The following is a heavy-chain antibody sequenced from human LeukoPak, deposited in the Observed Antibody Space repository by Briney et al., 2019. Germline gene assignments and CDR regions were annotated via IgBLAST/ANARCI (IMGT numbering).Heavy chain of an antibody. CDR1: GFTFSTYA. J-gene: IGHJ4*02. D-gene: IGHD4-11*01. V-gene: IGHV3-23*01. Sequence: GGSLRLSCAAFGFTFSTYAMTWIRQAPGKGLEWVSAVRGSGSATYYADSVEGRFTISRDNSNSMLYLQMTSLEVEDTAMYYCVKTSRRDSTYDSPFDYWGQGTLVTVSS. CDR3: VKTSRRDSTYDSPFDY. CDR2: VRGSGSAT.